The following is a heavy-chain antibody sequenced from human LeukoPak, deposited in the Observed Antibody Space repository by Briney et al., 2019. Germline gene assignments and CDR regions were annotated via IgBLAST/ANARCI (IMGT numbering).Heavy chain of an antibody. D-gene: IGHD2-15*01. CDR3: AENGPWSLKY. J-gene: IGHJ4*02. CDR2: VHQSGVT. CDR1: GGFISNINW. Sequence: PSETLSLTCAVSGGFISNINWWSWVRQPPRRGLEWIGEVHQSGVTNYNPSLKSRVTISLDKSNNQFSLKLNSVTAADTAVYFCAENGPWSLKYWGQGTLVTVSS. V-gene: IGHV4-4*02.